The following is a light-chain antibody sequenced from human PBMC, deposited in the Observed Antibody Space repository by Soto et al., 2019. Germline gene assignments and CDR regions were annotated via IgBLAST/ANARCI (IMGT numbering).Light chain of an antibody. CDR1: QSVSSSY. Sequence: EMVLTQSPGTLSLSPGERATLSCRASQSVSSSYLAWYQQKPGQAPRLLIYGASSRDTCIPDRFSGSGSGTDFTLTISRLEPEDFAVYYCQQYGSSPLYTFGQGTKLEIK. CDR2: GAS. V-gene: IGKV3-20*01. CDR3: QQYGSSPLYT. J-gene: IGKJ2*01.